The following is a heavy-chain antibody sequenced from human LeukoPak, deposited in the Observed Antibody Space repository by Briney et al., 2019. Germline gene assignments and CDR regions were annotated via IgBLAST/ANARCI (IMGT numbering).Heavy chain of an antibody. V-gene: IGHV3-23*01. CDR3: APLGYCSDTSCSDTDY. Sequence: GGSLRLSCAASGFTFSSYAMSWVRQAPGKGLEWVSTISGSDGSTYYADSLKGRFTISRDNSKNTLHLQVNSLRAEDTAVYYCAPLGYCSDTSCSDTDYWGQGTLVTVSS. D-gene: IGHD2-2*01. CDR1: GFTFSSYA. J-gene: IGHJ4*02. CDR2: ISGSDGST.